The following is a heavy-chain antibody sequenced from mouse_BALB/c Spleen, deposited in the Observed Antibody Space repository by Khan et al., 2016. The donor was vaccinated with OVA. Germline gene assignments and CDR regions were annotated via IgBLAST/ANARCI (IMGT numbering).Heavy chain of an antibody. CDR1: GYTFTSNT. V-gene: IGHV1-4*01. D-gene: IGHD2-14*01. CDR2: INPRSGHT. J-gene: IGHJ4*01. Sequence: QVQLKQSGAELARPGASVKMSCKASGYTFTSNTMHWIKQRPGQGLEWIGYINPRSGHTIYNQKFKDKATLTADISSSTAYMQLSSLTSDDSAVYYCARRTTDYAMDYWGQGTSVTVSS. CDR3: ARRTTDYAMDY.